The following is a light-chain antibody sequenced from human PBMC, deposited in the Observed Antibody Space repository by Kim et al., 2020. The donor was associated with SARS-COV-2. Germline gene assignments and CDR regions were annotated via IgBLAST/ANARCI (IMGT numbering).Light chain of an antibody. CDR1: KLGDKY. CDR2: QDS. Sequence: VSPGQTASFTCSGNKLGDKYACWYQQKPGQAPVLVIYQDSKRPSGIPERVSGSNSGNTATLTISGTQAMDEADYYCQAWDSSTGVFGGGTQLTVL. J-gene: IGLJ3*02. V-gene: IGLV3-1*01. CDR3: QAWDSSTGV.